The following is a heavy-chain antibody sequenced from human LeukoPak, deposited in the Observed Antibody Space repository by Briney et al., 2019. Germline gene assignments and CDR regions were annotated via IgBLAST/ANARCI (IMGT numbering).Heavy chain of an antibody. J-gene: IGHJ4*02. Sequence: GGSLRLSCAASGFTLSSYSMNWVRQAPGKGLEWVSSITSSSSYIYYADSVKGRFTISRDNAKNSLYLQMNGLRAEDTAVYYCARSMGGYFYDPRASDYWGQGTLVTVSS. CDR2: ITSSSSYI. V-gene: IGHV3-21*01. CDR1: GFTLSSYS. D-gene: IGHD2/OR15-2a*01. CDR3: ARSMGGYFYDPRASDY.